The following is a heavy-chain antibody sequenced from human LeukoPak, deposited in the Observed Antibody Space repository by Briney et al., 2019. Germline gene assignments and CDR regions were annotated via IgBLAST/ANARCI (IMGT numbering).Heavy chain of an antibody. CDR3: ARERTYYDILTGYYSVGLDY. D-gene: IGHD3-9*01. CDR1: GFTVSSNY. J-gene: IGHJ4*02. CDR2: IYSGGST. V-gene: IGHV3-53*01. Sequence: GGSLRLSCAASGFTVSSNYMSWVRQAPGKGLEWVSVIYSGGSTYYADSVKGRFTISRDNSKNTPYLQMNSLRAEDTAVYYCARERTYYDILTGYYSVGLDYWGQGTLVTVSS.